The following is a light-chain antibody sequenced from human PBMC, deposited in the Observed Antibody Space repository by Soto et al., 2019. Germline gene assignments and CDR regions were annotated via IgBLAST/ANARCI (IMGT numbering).Light chain of an antibody. J-gene: IGKJ1*01. CDR2: GAS. Sequence: IMLTQSPATLSLSPGERATLSCRASQSVSSYLAWYQQKPGQAPRLLIYGASSRATGIPDRFSGSESGTDFTLTISRLEPEDFAVYYCQQYSSSPRTFGQGTKVDNK. V-gene: IGKV3-20*01. CDR1: QSVSSY. CDR3: QQYSSSPRT.